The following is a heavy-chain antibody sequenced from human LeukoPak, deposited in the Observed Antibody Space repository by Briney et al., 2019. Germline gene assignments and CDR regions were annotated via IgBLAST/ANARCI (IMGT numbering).Heavy chain of an antibody. CDR1: GFTFSSYG. Sequence: GGSLRLSCAASGFTFSSYGMHWVRQAPGKGLEWVAFIRYDGSNKYYADSVKGRFTISRDNSKNTLYLQMNSLRAEDTAVYYCARRTRGSVVTAALGYWGQGTLVTVSS. D-gene: IGHD2-21*02. J-gene: IGHJ4*02. CDR2: IRYDGSNK. CDR3: ARRTRGSVVTAALGY. V-gene: IGHV3-30*02.